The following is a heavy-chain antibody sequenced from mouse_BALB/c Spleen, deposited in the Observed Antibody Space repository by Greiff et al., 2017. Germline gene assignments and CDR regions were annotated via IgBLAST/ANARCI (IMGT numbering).Heavy chain of an antibody. CDR3: TREGAYGNYYAMDY. CDR2: ISSGGSYT. D-gene: IGHD2-10*02. V-gene: IGHV5-6-4*01. Sequence: EVMLVESGGGLVKPGGSLKLSCAASGFTFSSYTMSWVRQTPEKRLEWVATISSGGSYTYYPDSVKGRFTISRDNAKNTLYLQMSSLKSEDTAMYYCTREGAYGNYYAMDYWGQGTSVTVSS. CDR1: GFTFSSYT. J-gene: IGHJ4*01.